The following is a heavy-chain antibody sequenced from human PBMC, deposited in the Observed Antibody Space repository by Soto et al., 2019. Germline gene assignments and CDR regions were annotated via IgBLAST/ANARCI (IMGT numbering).Heavy chain of an antibody. V-gene: IGHV3-7*01. CDR3: VRATLSWGHYYFRGLDV. Sequence: LRLSCAATGFMFGTYWMSWVRQAPGKGLEWVANIKHDGNEKYYADSVKGRFTASRDNVKNFLHLQMSSLRGDDTGVYFCVRATLSWGHYYFRGLDVWGQGTAVTVSS. D-gene: IGHD3-22*01. CDR1: GFMFGTYW. J-gene: IGHJ6*02. CDR2: IKHDGNEK.